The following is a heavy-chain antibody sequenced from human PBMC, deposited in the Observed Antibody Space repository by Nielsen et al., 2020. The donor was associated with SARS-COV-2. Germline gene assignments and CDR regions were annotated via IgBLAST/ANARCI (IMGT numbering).Heavy chain of an antibody. D-gene: IGHD3-3*01. V-gene: IGHV3-11*04. CDR1: GFTFSDYY. CDR3: ARGPPYDFLAFFDY. Sequence: GESLKISCAASGFTFSDYYMSWIRQAPGKGLEWVSYISSSGSTIYYADSVKGRFTISRDNAKNTLYLQMNSLRDEDTAVYYCARGPPYDFLAFFDYWGQGTLVTVSS. J-gene: IGHJ4*02. CDR2: ISSSGSTI.